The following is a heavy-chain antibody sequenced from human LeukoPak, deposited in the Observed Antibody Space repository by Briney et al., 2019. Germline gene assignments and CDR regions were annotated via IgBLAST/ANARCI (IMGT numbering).Heavy chain of an antibody. CDR2: ISGSGGST. V-gene: IGHV3-23*01. J-gene: IGHJ4*02. Sequence: GGSLRLSYAASGFTFSSYAMSWVRQAPGKGLEWVSAISGSGGSTYYADSVKGRITISRDNSKNTLYLQMNSLRAEDTAVYYCAKSVVGATPNPYYFDYWGQGTLVTVSS. CDR3: AKSVVGATPNPYYFDY. D-gene: IGHD1-26*01. CDR1: GFTFSSYA.